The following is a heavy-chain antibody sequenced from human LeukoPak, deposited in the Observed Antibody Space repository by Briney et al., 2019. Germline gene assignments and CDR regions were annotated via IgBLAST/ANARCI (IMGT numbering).Heavy chain of an antibody. V-gene: IGHV3-48*01. Sequence: PGGSLRLSCAASGFTFSSYSMNWVRQAPGKGLEWVSYISSSSSTIYYADSVKGRFTISRDNAKNSLYLQMNSLRAEDTAVYYCARDVGGIYGDYYYYYYTDVWGKGTTVTVSS. CDR2: ISSSSSTI. CDR1: GFTFSSYS. J-gene: IGHJ6*03. CDR3: ARDVGGIYGDYYYYYYTDV. D-gene: IGHD4-17*01.